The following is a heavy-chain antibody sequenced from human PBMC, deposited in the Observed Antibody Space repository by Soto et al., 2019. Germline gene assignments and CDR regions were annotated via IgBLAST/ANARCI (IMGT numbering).Heavy chain of an antibody. J-gene: IGHJ4*02. V-gene: IGHV3-7*01. D-gene: IGHD5-18*01. CDR1: GFSFSSYW. CDR2: IKQDGSEK. CDR3: ARGVRNRGYSYGYGY. Sequence: PGGSLRLSXAASGFSFSSYWMSWVRQAPGKGLEWVANIKQDGSEKYYVDSVKGRFTISRDNAKNSLYLQMNSLRAEDTAVYYCARGVRNRGYSYGYGYWGQGTLVTVSS.